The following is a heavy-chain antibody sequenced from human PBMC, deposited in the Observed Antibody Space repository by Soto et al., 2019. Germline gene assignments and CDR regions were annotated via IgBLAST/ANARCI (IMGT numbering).Heavy chain of an antibody. V-gene: IGHV4-4*02. CDR1: GGSISSINW. D-gene: IGHD2-8*01. CDR2: IYHSGST. Sequence: SETLSLTCAVSGGSISSINWWSWVRQPPGKGLEWIGEIYHSGSTNYNPSLKSRVTISVDKSKNQFSLKLSSVTAADTAVYYCARLIWPADNWFYAWGQGTLVTVSS. CDR3: ARLIWPADNWFYA. J-gene: IGHJ5*02.